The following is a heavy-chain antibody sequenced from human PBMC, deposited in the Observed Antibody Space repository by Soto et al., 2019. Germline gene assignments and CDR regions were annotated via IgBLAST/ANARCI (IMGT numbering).Heavy chain of an antibody. CDR1: GFTFSSYA. J-gene: IGHJ4*02. Sequence: QVQLVESGGGVVQPGRSLRLSCAASGFTFSSYAMHWVRQAPGKGLEWVAVISYDGSNKYYADSVKGRFIISRDNSKNTLYLQMNSLRAEDTAVYYCARDWETGYYYGSGSYWGYWGQGTLVTVSS. CDR3: ARDWETGYYYGSGSYWGY. V-gene: IGHV3-30-3*01. CDR2: ISYDGSNK. D-gene: IGHD3-10*01.